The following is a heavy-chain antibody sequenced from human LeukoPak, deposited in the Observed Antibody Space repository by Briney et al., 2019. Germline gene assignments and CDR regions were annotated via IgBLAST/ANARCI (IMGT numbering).Heavy chain of an antibody. D-gene: IGHD3-9*01. Sequence: PSETLSLTCTVSGGSISSSSYYWSWIRQPPGKGLEWIGEINHSGSTNYNPSLKSRVTISVDTSKNQFSLKLSSVTAADTAVYYCARRGLRYFDWPAPGTGWFDPWGQGTLVTVSS. V-gene: IGHV4-39*07. CDR1: GGSISSSSYY. J-gene: IGHJ5*02. CDR3: ARRGLRYFDWPAPGTGWFDP. CDR2: INHSGST.